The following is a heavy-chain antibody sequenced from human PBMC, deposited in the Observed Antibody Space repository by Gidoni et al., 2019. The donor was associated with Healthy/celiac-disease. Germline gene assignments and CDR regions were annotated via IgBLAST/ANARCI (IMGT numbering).Heavy chain of an antibody. Sequence: QVQLVQSGAEAKKPGSSVKVSCKASGGTFSSYAISLVRQAPGQGLEWMGGIIPIFGTANCAQKFQGRVTMTADESTSTAYMELSSLRSEDTAGYYCARGGNYYDSSGPPGDWGQGTLVTVSS. J-gene: IGHJ4*02. D-gene: IGHD3-22*01. CDR2: IIPIFGTA. CDR1: GGTFSSYA. V-gene: IGHV1-69*01. CDR3: ARGGNYYDSSGPPGD.